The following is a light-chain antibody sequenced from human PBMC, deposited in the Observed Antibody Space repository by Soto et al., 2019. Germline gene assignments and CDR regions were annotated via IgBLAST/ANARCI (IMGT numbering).Light chain of an antibody. J-gene: IGKJ4*01. V-gene: IGKV3D-7*01. Sequence: EIVMTQSPATLSLSPGERATLSCRASQSVSSSYLSWYQQKPGQAPRLLIYGASTRATGIPARFSGSGSGTYFTLTISSLQPEDFAVYYCQQDYNLPTFGGGTKVEIK. CDR3: QQDYNLPT. CDR1: QSVSSSY. CDR2: GAS.